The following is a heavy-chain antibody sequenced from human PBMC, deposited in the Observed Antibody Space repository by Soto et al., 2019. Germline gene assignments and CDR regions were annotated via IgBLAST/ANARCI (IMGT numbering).Heavy chain of an antibody. Sequence: EASVKVSCKASGGTFSSYAISWVRQAPGQGLEWMGGIIPIFGTANYAQKFQGRVTITADESTGTAYMELSSLRSEDTAVYYCARGNQLGYCSSTSCPHYGMDVWGQGTTVTVSS. CDR2: IIPIFGTA. D-gene: IGHD2-2*01. CDR1: GGTFSSYA. V-gene: IGHV1-69*13. CDR3: ARGNQLGYCSSTSCPHYGMDV. J-gene: IGHJ6*02.